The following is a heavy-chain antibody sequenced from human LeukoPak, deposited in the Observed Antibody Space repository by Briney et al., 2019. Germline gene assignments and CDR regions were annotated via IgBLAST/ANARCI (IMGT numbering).Heavy chain of an antibody. CDR2: IKQDGSEK. Sequence: GGSLRLSCAASGFTFSSYWMSWVRQAPGKGLEWVANIKQDGSEKYYVDSVKGRFTISRDNAKNSLYMQMNSLRAEDTAVYYCARDPGYCSSTSHCYYYYMDVWGKGTTVTISS. V-gene: IGHV3-7*01. J-gene: IGHJ6*03. D-gene: IGHD2-2*01. CDR3: ARDPGYCSSTSHCYYYYMDV. CDR1: GFTFSSYW.